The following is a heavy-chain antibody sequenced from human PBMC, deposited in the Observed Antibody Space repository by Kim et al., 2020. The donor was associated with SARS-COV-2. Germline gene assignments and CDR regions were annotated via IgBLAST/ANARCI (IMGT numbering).Heavy chain of an antibody. D-gene: IGHD3-10*01. CDR1: GFTFSSYA. Sequence: GGSLRLSCAASGFTFSSYAMSWVRQAPGKGLEWVSAISGSGGSTYYADSVKGRFTISRDNSKNTLYLQMNSLRAEDTAVYYCAKVMEVDSGSYPPGYYYYGMDVWGQGTTVTVSS. J-gene: IGHJ6*02. CDR2: ISGSGGST. CDR3: AKVMEVDSGSYPPGYYYYGMDV. V-gene: IGHV3-23*01.